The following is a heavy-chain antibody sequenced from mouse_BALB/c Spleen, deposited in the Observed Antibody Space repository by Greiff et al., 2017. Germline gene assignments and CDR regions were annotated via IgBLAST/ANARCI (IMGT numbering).Heavy chain of an antibody. J-gene: IGHJ2*01. Sequence: EVKLMESGGGLVQPGGSLRLSCATSGFTFTDYYMSWVRQPPGKALEWLGFIRNKANGYTTEYSASVKGRFTISRDNSQSILYLQMNTLRAEDSATYYCARDGGYGSSYFDYWGQGTTLTVSS. CDR2: IRNKANGYTT. V-gene: IGHV7-3*02. D-gene: IGHD1-1*01. CDR3: ARDGGYGSSYFDY. CDR1: GFTFTDYY.